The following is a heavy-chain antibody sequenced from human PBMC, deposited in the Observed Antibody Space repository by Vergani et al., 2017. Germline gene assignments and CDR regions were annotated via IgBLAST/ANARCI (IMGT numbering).Heavy chain of an antibody. D-gene: IGHD2-2*02. CDR2: ISAYNGNT. J-gene: IGHJ6*02. CDR1: GYTFTSYG. CDR3: AREASDIVVVPAAIGVYYYGMDV. V-gene: IGHV1-18*01. Sequence: QVQLVQSGAEVKKPGASVKVSCKASGYTFTSYGISWVRQAPGQGLEWMGRISAYNGNTNYAQKLQGRVTMTTDTSTSTAYMELMSLRSDDTAVYYCAREASDIVVVPAAIGVYYYGMDVWGQGTTVTVSS.